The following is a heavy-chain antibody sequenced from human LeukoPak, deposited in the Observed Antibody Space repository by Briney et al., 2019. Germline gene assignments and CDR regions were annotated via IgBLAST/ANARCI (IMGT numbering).Heavy chain of an antibody. J-gene: IGHJ6*02. Sequence: GGSLRLSCAASGFTFSSYSMNWVRQAPGKGLEWVSYISSSSSTIYYADSVKGRFTISRDNAKNSLYLQMNSLRDEDTAVYYCARGALGVVPAAIGYGMDVWGQGTTVTVSS. CDR2: ISSSSSTI. CDR3: ARGALGVVPAAIGYGMDV. V-gene: IGHV3-48*02. CDR1: GFTFSSYS. D-gene: IGHD2-2*01.